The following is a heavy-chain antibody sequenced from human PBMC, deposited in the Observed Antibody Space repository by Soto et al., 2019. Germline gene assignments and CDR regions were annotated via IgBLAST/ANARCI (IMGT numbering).Heavy chain of an antibody. Sequence: GGSLRLSCAASGFTFSSYAMSWVRQAPGKGLEWVSAISGSGGSTYYADSVKGRFTISRDNSKNTLYLQMNSLGAEETAVYSCAALRIFGVVNDAFDIWGQGTMVTVSS. CDR3: AALRIFGVVNDAFDI. CDR1: GFTFSSYA. CDR2: ISGSGGST. D-gene: IGHD3-3*01. J-gene: IGHJ3*02. V-gene: IGHV3-23*01.